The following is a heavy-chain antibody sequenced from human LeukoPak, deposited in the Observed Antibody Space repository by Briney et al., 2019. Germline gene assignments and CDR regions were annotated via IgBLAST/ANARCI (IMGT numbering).Heavy chain of an antibody. V-gene: IGHV3-23*01. CDR3: SRGSYNSGGTSDY. D-gene: IGHD2-15*01. CDR1: GFTFSSYA. Sequence: PGGSLRLSCAASGFTFSSYAMSWVRQAPGKGLEWVSAISGSGGGTYYADSVKGRFTISRDNSKNTLYLQMNSLRAEDTAVYYCSRGSYNSGGTSDYWGQGNLVTVSA. J-gene: IGHJ4*02. CDR2: ISGSGGGT.